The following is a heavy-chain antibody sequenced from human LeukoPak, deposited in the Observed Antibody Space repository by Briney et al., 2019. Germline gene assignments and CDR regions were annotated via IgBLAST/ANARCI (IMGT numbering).Heavy chain of an antibody. Sequence: SETLSLTCTVSGGSISSYYWSWIRQPPGKGLEWIGYIYYSGSTNYNPSLKSRVTISVDTSKNQFSLKLSSVTAADTAVYYCARSPPECSGGSCYYAFDIWGQGTMVTVSS. V-gene: IGHV4-59*08. CDR1: GGSISSYY. J-gene: IGHJ3*02. D-gene: IGHD2-15*01. CDR3: ARSPPECSGGSCYYAFDI. CDR2: IYYSGST.